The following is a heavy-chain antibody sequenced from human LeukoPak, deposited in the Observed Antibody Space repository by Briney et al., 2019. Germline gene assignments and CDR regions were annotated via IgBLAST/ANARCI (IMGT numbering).Heavy chain of an antibody. J-gene: IGHJ4*02. CDR1: GFHFHTYT. D-gene: IGHD5-12*01. V-gene: IGHV3-21*01. CDR2: ISSSSTDI. Sequence: GGSLRLSCAASGFHFHTYTMLWVRQAPGKGLELVSSISSSSTDIYYADSVQGRFTISRDNAEKSLFLQMNSLRVDDTAVYYCAVNSGHDEVGGFRGQGTRVTVSS. CDR3: AVNSGHDEVGGF.